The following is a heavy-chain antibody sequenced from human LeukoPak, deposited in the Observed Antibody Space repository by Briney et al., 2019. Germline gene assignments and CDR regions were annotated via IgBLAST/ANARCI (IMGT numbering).Heavy chain of an antibody. D-gene: IGHD6-19*01. J-gene: IGHJ5*02. CDR1: GFTFSSYS. V-gene: IGHV3-21*01. CDR2: ISSSSSYI. Sequence: KAGGSLTLSCAASGFTFSSYSMNWVRQAPGKGLEWVSSISSSSSYIYYADSVKGRFTISRDNAKNSLYLQMNSLRAEDTAVYYCAREPVAGAGWFDPWGQGTLVTVSS. CDR3: AREPVAGAGWFDP.